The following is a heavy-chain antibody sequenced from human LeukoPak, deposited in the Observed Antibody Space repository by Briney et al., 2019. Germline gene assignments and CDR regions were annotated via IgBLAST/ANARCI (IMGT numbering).Heavy chain of an antibody. CDR1: GFTFSSYG. D-gene: IGHD2-15*01. Sequence: SLRLSCAASGFTFSSYGMHWVRQAPGKGLEWVAVISYDGSNKYYADPVKGRCTISRDNSKNTLFLQMNSLRAEDTAVYYCARARIAPAEGAGGFDYWGLGTLVTVSS. CDR2: ISYDGSNK. J-gene: IGHJ4*02. CDR3: ARARIAPAEGAGGFDY. V-gene: IGHV3-30*03.